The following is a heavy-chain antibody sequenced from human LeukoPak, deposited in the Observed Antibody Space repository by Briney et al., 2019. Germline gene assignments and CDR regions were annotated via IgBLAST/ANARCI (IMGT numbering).Heavy chain of an antibody. CDR2: TYYSGST. J-gene: IGHJ6*03. Sequence: SETLSLTCTVSGGSISSSSYYWGWIRQPPGKGLEWIGSTYYSGSTYYNPSLKSRVTISVDTSKNQFSLKLSSVTAADTAVYYCARDYDYYGSGSFYYYYYMDVWGKGTTVTISS. D-gene: IGHD3-10*01. CDR3: ARDYDYYGSGSFYYYYYMDV. V-gene: IGHV4-39*07. CDR1: GGSISSSSYY.